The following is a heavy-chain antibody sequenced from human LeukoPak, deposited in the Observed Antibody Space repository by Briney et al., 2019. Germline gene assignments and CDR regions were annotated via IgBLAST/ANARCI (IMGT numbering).Heavy chain of an antibody. CDR2: IKQDGSEQ. D-gene: IGHD4-23*01. V-gene: IGHV3-7*01. Sequence: GGSLRLSCAASGFSLSTYWMSWVRQAPGKGLEWVANIKQDGSEQYYGDSVKGRFTISRDNAKNLLHLQMNSLRAEDTAVYYCARETVGIDSWGQGTLVTVSS. CDR3: ARETVGIDS. J-gene: IGHJ4*02. CDR1: GFSLSTYW.